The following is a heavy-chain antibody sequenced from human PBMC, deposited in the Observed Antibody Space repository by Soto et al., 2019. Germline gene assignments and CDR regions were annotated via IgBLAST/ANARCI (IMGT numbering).Heavy chain of an antibody. CDR2: INPSGGST. Sequence: ASVKVSCKASGYTFTSYYMHWVRQAPGQGLEWMGIINPSGGSTSYAQKFQGRVTMTRDTSTSTVYMELSSLRSEDTVVYYCAREQQLGNAFDIWGQGTMVTVSS. CDR1: GYTFTSYY. V-gene: IGHV1-46*01. D-gene: IGHD6-13*01. CDR3: AREQQLGNAFDI. J-gene: IGHJ3*02.